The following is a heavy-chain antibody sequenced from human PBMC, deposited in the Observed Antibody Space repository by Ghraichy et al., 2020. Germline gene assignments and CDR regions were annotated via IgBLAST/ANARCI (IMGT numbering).Heavy chain of an antibody. CDR2: INPDGSFA. J-gene: IGHJ4*02. V-gene: IGHV1-2*02. CDR3: ARDDNGPESIDY. Sequence: ASVKVSCKGSGFTFTAYYIHWVRQAPGQGLEWMGYINPDGSFADYAQRFQGRLVMTRDTSINTVYMELSSLRSDDTAVYYCARDDNGPESIDYWGRGTLVSVSS. D-gene: IGHD1-14*01. CDR1: GFTFTAYY.